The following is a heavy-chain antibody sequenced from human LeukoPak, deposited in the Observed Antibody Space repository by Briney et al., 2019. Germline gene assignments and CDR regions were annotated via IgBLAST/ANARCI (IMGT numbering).Heavy chain of an antibody. V-gene: IGHV4-31*03. CDR3: ARRGCSGGSCYWFDP. J-gene: IGHJ5*02. CDR1: GGSISSGGYY. Sequence: SETLSLTCTVSGGSISSGGYYWSWIIQHPGNGLEWIGYIYYSGSTYYNPSLKSRVTISVDTSKNQFSLKLSSVTAADTAVYHCARRGCSGGSCYWFDPWGQGTLVTVSS. CDR2: IYYSGST. D-gene: IGHD2-15*01.